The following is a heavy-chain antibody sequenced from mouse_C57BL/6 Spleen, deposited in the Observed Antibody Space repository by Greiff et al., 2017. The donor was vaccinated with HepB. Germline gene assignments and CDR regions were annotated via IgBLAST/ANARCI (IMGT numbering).Heavy chain of an antibody. Sequence: QVQLQQPGAELVKPGASVKLSCKASGYTFTSYWMHWVKQRPGQGLEWIGMIHPNSGSTNYNEKFKSKATLTVDKSSSTAYMQLSSLTSEDSAVYYCARRRDGDGFAYWGQRTLVTVSA. CDR3: ARRRDGDGFAY. V-gene: IGHV1-64*01. CDR2: IHPNSGST. J-gene: IGHJ3*01. D-gene: IGHD3-3*01. CDR1: GYTFTSYW.